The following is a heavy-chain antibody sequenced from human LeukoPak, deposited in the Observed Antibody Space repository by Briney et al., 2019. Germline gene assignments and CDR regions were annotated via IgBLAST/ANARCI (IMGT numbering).Heavy chain of an antibody. CDR2: IYSGGST. CDR1: GFTVSSNY. Sequence: GGSLRLSCAASGFTVSSNYMSWVRQAPGKGLEWVSVIYSGGSTYYADSVEGRFTISRDNSNNTLYLQMNSLRAEDTAVYYCATDLNRGRRGYSGYDLSPFDYWGQGTLVTVSS. D-gene: IGHD5-12*01. V-gene: IGHV3-66*01. CDR3: ATDLNRGRRGYSGYDLSPFDY. J-gene: IGHJ4*02.